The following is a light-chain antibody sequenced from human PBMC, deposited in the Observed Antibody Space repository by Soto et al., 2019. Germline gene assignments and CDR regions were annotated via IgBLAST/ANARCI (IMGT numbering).Light chain of an antibody. V-gene: IGKV3-15*01. J-gene: IGKJ1*01. CDR1: QSVSSN. CDR2: GAS. Sequence: EIVMTQSPATLSVSPGERATLSCRASQSVSSNLAWYQQKPGQAPRLLIYGASTRATGIPDRFSGSGSGTEFTLTISSLQSEDFSTYYCQQYHSYWTFGQGTKVE. CDR3: QQYHSYWT.